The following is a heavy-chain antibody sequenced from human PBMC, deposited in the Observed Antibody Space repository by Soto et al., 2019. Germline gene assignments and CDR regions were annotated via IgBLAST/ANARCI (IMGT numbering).Heavy chain of an antibody. Sequence: SETLSLTCTVFGGSISSYYWSWIRQPPGKGLEWIGYIYYSGSTNYNPSLKSRVTISVDTSKNQFSLKLSSVTAADTAVYYCARHVAVPAASYSGYNWFDPWGQGTLVTVSS. CDR3: ARHVAVPAASYSGYNWFDP. V-gene: IGHV4-59*08. CDR1: GGSISSYY. CDR2: IYYSGST. D-gene: IGHD2-2*01. J-gene: IGHJ5*02.